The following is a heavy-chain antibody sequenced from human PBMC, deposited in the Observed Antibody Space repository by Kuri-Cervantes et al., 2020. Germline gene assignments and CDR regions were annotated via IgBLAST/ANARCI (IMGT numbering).Heavy chain of an antibody. J-gene: IGHJ4*02. CDR2: IKQDGSEQ. Sequence: GGSLRLSCAASGFTFSSYWMSWVRQVPGKGLEWVANIKQDGSEQNYVDSVKGRFTISRDNAKNSLYLEMSSLRGDDTAVYYCGRGGGHPSFWGQGTLVTVSS. D-gene: IGHD3-16*02. CDR3: GRGGGHPSF. CDR1: GFTFSSYW. V-gene: IGHV3-7*01.